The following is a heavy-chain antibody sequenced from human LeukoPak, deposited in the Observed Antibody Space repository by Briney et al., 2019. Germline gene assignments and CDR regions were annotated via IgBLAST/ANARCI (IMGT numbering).Heavy chain of an antibody. CDR2: ISSSSSYI. Sequence: GGSLRLSCAVSGFTFSSYSMTWVRQAPGKGLEWVSSISSSSSYIYYADSVKGRFTISRDNAKNSLYLQMNSLRAEDTAVYYCARGLGYSGYADTGYYFDYWGQGTLVTVSS. CDR3: ARGLGYSGYADTGYYFDY. J-gene: IGHJ4*02. D-gene: IGHD5-12*01. V-gene: IGHV3-21*01. CDR1: GFTFSSYS.